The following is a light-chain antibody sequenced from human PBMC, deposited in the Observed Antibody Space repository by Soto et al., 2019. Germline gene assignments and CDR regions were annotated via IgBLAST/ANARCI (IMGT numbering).Light chain of an antibody. CDR1: SSDVGAYNY. J-gene: IGLJ1*01. CDR3: KSYTTGSTYV. V-gene: IGLV2-14*01. Sequence: QSALAQPASVSGSPGQSIAISCTGISSDVGAYNYVSWYQQHPGKAPNLIIFDVSNRPSGVSNRFSGSKSGDTASLTISGLQAEDEADYFCKSYTTGSTYVFGTGTKVTVL. CDR2: DVS.